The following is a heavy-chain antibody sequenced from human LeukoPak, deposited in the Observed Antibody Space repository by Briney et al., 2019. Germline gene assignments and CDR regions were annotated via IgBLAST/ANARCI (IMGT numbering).Heavy chain of an antibody. CDR2: IYHSGST. CDR1: GYSISSGYY. J-gene: IGHJ4*02. D-gene: IGHD6-6*01. Sequence: SETLSLTCTVSGYSISSGYYWGWIRQPPGKGLEWIGSIYHSGSTYYNPSLKSRVTISVDTSKNQFSLKLSSVTAADTAVYYCATELEYSSRLEGYWGQGTLVTVSS. V-gene: IGHV4-38-2*02. CDR3: ATELEYSSRLEGY.